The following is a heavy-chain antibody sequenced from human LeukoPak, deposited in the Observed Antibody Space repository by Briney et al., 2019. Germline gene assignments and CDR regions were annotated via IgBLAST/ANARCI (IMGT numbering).Heavy chain of an antibody. J-gene: IGHJ5*02. Sequence: WSSVNVSCKACVYSFTSYDINGVQQPTGQGREGMGWINPNCGNTGYEQEFQGRGTITRSTAIRTAYMEVSSCRPEDTAVYYFSRSAAGWFDHWGQGTLVTVSS. CDR2: INPNCGNT. D-gene: IGHD6-13*01. V-gene: IGHV1-8*01. CDR3: SRSAAGWFDH. CDR1: VYSFTSYD.